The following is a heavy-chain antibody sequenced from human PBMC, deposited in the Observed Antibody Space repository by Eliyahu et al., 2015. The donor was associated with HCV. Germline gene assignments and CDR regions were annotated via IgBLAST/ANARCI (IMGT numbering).Heavy chain of an antibody. CDR1: GFTFXTYT. CDR3: ARVTAGRGTTYGVDV. D-gene: IGHD1/OR15-1a*01. V-gene: IGHV3-48*02. Sequence: EVQLRESGGDLVQRGGSLRLSCAASGFTFXTYTMNWVRQAPGKGLEWVSSISSSTTIYYGDSVKGRFTISRDNAKNSLYLQMNSLRDEDTATYYCARVTAGRGTTYGVDVWGQGTTVTVSS. CDR2: ISSSTTI. J-gene: IGHJ6*02.